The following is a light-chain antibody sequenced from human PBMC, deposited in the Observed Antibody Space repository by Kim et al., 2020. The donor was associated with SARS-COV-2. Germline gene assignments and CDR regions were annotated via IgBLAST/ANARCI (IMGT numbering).Light chain of an antibody. CDR1: SGRIASNY. Sequence: KTVTISCTRSSGRIASNYVQWYQQRPGSSPTTVIYEDNQRPSGVPDRFSGSIDSSSNSASLTISGLKTEDEADYYCQSYDSSNQGVFGGGTQLTVL. V-gene: IGLV6-57*01. CDR3: QSYDSSNQGV. J-gene: IGLJ3*02. CDR2: EDN.